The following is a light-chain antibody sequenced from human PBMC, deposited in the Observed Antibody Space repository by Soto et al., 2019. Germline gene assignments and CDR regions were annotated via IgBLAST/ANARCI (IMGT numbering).Light chain of an antibody. V-gene: IGLV1-44*01. Sequence: QSVLNQPPSASGTPGQRVTISCSGSSSNIGSNTVTWYQQLPGTAPKLLIYRNSQRPSGVPDRFSGSKSGTSASLAISGLQSEDEADYYCAAWDDSLNGHVFGGGTKLTVL. CDR3: AAWDDSLNGHV. J-gene: IGLJ3*02. CDR2: RNS. CDR1: SSNIGSNT.